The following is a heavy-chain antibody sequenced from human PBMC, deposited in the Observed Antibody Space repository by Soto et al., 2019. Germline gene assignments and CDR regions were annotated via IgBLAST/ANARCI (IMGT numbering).Heavy chain of an antibody. D-gene: IGHD1-26*01. CDR2: ISYDGSNK. CDR3: ARGAGGGSYFLFGLEFDY. J-gene: IGHJ4*02. V-gene: IGHV3-30-3*01. Sequence: PGGSLILSCAASGFTFSSYARHWVRQAPGKGLEWVAVISYDGSNKYYADSVKGRFTISRGNSKNTLYLQMNSLRAEDTAVYYCARGAGGGSYFLFGLEFDYWGQGTLVTVSS. CDR1: GFTFSSYA.